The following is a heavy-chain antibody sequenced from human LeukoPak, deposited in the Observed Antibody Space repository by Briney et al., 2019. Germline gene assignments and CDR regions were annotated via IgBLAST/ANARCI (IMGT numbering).Heavy chain of an antibody. D-gene: IGHD1-26*01. CDR1: RYTFTSYG. J-gene: IGHJ4*02. Sequence: ASVKASCKASRYTFTSYGISWVRQAPGQGLEWMGWISAYNGNTNYAQKLQGRVTMTTDTSTSTAYMELRSLRSDDTAVYYCARDEYSGSYWGFDYWGQGTLVTVSS. CDR2: ISAYNGNT. CDR3: ARDEYSGSYWGFDY. V-gene: IGHV1-18*01.